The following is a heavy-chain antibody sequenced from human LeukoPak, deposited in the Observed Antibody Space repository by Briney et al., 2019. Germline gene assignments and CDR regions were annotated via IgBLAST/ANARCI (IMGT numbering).Heavy chain of an antibody. CDR2: IIPILGIA. Sequence: ASVKGCCKASGGTFSSYAISWVRQAPGQGLEWMGRIIPILGIANYARKFQGRVTITADKSTSTAYMALSSLRSEDTAVYYCARDSLGRYYFDYWGQGTLVTVSS. D-gene: IGHD7-27*01. V-gene: IGHV1-69*04. J-gene: IGHJ4*02. CDR3: ARDSLGRYYFDY. CDR1: GGTFSSYA.